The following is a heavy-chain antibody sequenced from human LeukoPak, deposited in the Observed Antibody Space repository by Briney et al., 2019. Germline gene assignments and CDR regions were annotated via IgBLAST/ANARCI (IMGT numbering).Heavy chain of an antibody. CDR1: GGSISSYY. J-gene: IGHJ4*02. D-gene: IGHD2-2*01. V-gene: IGHV4-59*01. Sequence: KPSETLSLTCTVSGGSISSYYWTWIRQPPGKGLEWIGYIYYSGSSNYNPSLKSRVTISVDTSKNQFSLKLSSVTAADTAVYYCAKDSRVGGDYVDYWGQGTLVTVSS. CDR3: AKDSRVGGDYVDY. CDR2: IYYSGSS.